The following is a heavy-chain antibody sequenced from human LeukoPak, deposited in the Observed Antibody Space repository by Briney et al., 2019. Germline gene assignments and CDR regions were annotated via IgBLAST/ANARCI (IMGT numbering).Heavy chain of an antibody. V-gene: IGHV1-2*02. J-gene: IGHJ5*02. CDR3: ASDEYSSSEGFDP. CDR1: GYTFTGYY. CDR2: INPNSGGT. D-gene: IGHD6-6*01. Sequence: GASVKVSCKASGYTFTGYYMHWVRQAPGQGLEWMGWINPNSGGTNYAQKFQGRVTMTRDTSISTAYMELSRLRSDDTAVYYCASDEYSSSEGFDPWGQGTLVTVSS.